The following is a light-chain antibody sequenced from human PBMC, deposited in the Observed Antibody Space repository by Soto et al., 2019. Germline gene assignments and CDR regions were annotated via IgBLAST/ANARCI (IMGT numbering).Light chain of an antibody. CDR1: NIGIKG. CDR3: QVLDSGSAHVV. J-gene: IGLJ2*01. V-gene: IGLV3-21*04. CDR2: SDT. Sequence: SYELTQPPSVSVAPGKTASLSCGGKNIGIKGVHCYQQKLRQAPVLVIYSDTDLPPVIPERFSGSNSANLATLPISRVEAGDEADYYCQVLDSGSAHVVFGGGTQLTVL.